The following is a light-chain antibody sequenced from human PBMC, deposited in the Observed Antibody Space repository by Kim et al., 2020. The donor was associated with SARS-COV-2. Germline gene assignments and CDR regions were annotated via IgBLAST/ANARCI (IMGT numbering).Light chain of an antibody. V-gene: IGKV1-39*01. Sequence: SASVGDRVTLTCRASQSISSYLNWYQQRPGKAPKLLIYSASILQSGVPSKFSASGSGTDFSLTISSLQPEDFATYFCQQTYSYPRTFGQGTKLEI. CDR3: QQTYSYPRT. CDR1: QSISSY. J-gene: IGKJ2*02. CDR2: SAS.